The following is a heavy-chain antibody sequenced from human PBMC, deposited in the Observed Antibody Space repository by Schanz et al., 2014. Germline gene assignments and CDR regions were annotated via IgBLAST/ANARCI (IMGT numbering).Heavy chain of an antibody. V-gene: IGHV3-23*01. CDR1: GFSFGTYA. Sequence: EVHLLESGGGLVQPGGSLRLSCAASGFSFGTYAMSWVRQAPGKGLLWVSSISGTGGDDTYYADSVKGRFTISRDNAKNTLYLQVGSLSAEDTAVYFCARDNRYYLFDYWGQGALVTVSS. D-gene: IGHD3-16*02. CDR3: ARDNRYYLFDY. J-gene: IGHJ4*02. CDR2: ISGTGGDDT.